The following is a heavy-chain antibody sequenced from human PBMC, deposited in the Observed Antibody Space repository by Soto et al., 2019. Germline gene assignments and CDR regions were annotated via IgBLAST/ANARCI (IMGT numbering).Heavy chain of an antibody. CDR3: ARDCHTLACFDI. Sequence: QVQLQESGPGLVKPSQTLSLTCTVSGGSISSGGYYWSWIRQHPGKGLEWIGYIYYSGSTYYNPSLKSRXXIXVXXSKNQFSLKLSSVTAADTAVYYCARDCHTLACFDIWVQGTMVTVSS. CDR1: GGSISSGGYY. CDR2: IYYSGST. V-gene: IGHV4-31*03. J-gene: IGHJ3*02.